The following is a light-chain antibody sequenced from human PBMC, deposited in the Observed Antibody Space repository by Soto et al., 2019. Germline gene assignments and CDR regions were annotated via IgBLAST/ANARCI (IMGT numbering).Light chain of an antibody. J-gene: IGLJ2*01. CDR2: SSS. CDR3: AAWDDSLKGVV. V-gene: IGLV1-44*01. Sequence: QSVLTQPPSASGTPGQRVTISCSGSSSNIGSKAVNWYQHLPGTAPKLLIYSSSQRPSGVPDRFSGSKSDTSASLAISGLQSEDEADYYCAAWDDSLKGVVFGGGTKLTVL. CDR1: SSNIGSKA.